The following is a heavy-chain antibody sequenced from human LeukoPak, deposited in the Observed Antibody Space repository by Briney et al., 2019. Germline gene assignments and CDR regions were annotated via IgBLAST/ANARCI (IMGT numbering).Heavy chain of an antibody. J-gene: IGHJ4*02. Sequence: PSETLSLTCTVSGVSISSSYSYWGWIRQPPGMGLEWIGSIYYSGSTYYNPSLKSRVTISVDTSKNQFSLKLSSVTAADTAVYYCARTRYYYNSRSYGAPYYFDYWGQGTLVTVSS. CDR3: ARTRYYYNSRSYGAPYYFDY. D-gene: IGHD3-10*01. CDR2: IYYSGST. V-gene: IGHV4-39*01. CDR1: GVSISSSYSY.